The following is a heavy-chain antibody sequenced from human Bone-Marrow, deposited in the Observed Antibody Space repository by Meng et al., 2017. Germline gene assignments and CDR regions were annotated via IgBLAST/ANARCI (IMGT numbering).Heavy chain of an antibody. V-gene: IGHV4-4*07. CDR3: ARGGYSYGYDNENDY. Sequence: VSLRLSCTVSGGSISSYYWSWIRQPAGKGLEWIGRIYTSGSTNYNPSLKSRVTMSVDTSKNQFSLKLSSVTAADTAVYYCARGGYSYGYDNENDYWGQGTLVTVSS. CDR2: IYTSGST. CDR1: GGSISSYY. D-gene: IGHD5-18*01. J-gene: IGHJ4*02.